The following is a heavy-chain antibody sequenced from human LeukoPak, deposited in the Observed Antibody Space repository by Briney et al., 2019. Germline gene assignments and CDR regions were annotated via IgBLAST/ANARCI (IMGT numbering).Heavy chain of an antibody. J-gene: IGHJ4*02. CDR1: GFTFSDYY. V-gene: IGHV3-11*01. Sequence: GSLRLSCAASGFTFSDYYMSWIRQAPGKGLEWVSYISSSGSTIYYADSVKGRFTISRDNAKNSLYLQMNSLRAEDTAVYYCASMYYDFWSGYYTGPPLYWGQGTLVTVSS. D-gene: IGHD3-3*01. CDR3: ASMYYDFWSGYYTGPPLY. CDR2: ISSSGSTI.